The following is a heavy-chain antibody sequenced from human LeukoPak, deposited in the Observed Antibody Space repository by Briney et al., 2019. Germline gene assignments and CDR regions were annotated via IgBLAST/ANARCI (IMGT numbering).Heavy chain of an antibody. CDR1: GYTFPSYF. Sequence: ASVKVSCKASGYTFPSYFMHWVRQAPGQGLECMGRINPNSGCTNYAQKFQGRVTMTRDTSISTAYMELSRLRSDDTAVYYCATGSSSWPYYYYGMDVWGQGTTVTVSS. V-gene: IGHV1-2*06. J-gene: IGHJ6*02. CDR2: INPNSGCT. CDR3: ATGSSSWPYYYYGMDV. D-gene: IGHD6-13*01.